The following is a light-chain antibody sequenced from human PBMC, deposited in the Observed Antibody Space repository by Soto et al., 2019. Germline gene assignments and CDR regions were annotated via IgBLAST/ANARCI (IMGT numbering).Light chain of an antibody. CDR2: DAS. V-gene: IGKV1-5*01. J-gene: IGKJ5*01. CDR1: QTIRSL. CDR3: QQYQTYAT. Sequence: IQMTKSPSTLSASVWDRVTITCRASQTIRSLLAWYQQKPGKAPKALIYDASRLGSGVPSRFSGSGSGTEFTLTISSLQPDDFATYYCQQYQTYATFGQGTLLEIK.